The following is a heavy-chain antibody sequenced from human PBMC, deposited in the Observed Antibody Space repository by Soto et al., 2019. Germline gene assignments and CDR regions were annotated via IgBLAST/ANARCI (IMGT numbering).Heavy chain of an antibody. CDR1: GGSFSGYY. CDR3: ARALPAAGQNPNWFDP. CDR2: INHSGST. Sequence: PSETLSLTCAVYGGSFSGYYWSWIRQPPGKGLEWIGEINHSGSTNYNPSLKSRVTISVDTSKNQFSLKLSSVTAADTAVYYCARALPAAGQNPNWFDPWGQGTLVTVSP. J-gene: IGHJ5*02. D-gene: IGHD6-13*01. V-gene: IGHV4-34*01.